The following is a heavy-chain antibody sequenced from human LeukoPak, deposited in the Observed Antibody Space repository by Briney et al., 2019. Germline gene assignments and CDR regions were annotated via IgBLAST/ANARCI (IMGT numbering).Heavy chain of an antibody. CDR1: GITFGSYW. CDR2: IKPDGSEK. Sequence: PGGSLRLSCAASGITFGSYWMTWVRQTPGKGLECVANIKPDGSEKHYVDSVEGRFTISRDNAKNSLFLEMNSLRAEDTAVYYCARGRMAVAGSYEHWGQGTLVTVSS. V-gene: IGHV3-7*05. D-gene: IGHD6-19*01. J-gene: IGHJ4*02. CDR3: ARGRMAVAGSYEH.